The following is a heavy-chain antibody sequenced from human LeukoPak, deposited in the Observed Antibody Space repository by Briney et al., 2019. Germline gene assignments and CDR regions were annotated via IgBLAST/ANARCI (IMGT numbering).Heavy chain of an antibody. CDR3: AKSSGYMDV. J-gene: IGHJ6*03. Sequence: RPGGSLRLSCAASGFTFSSYTMNWVRQAPGKGLEWVSSISRGSDNIYYADSVKGRFTISRDNSKNTLYLEVNSLRVEDTAAYYCAKSSGYMDVWGKGTTVTVSS. CDR2: ISRGSDNI. V-gene: IGHV3-23*01. D-gene: IGHD3-22*01. CDR1: GFTFSSYT.